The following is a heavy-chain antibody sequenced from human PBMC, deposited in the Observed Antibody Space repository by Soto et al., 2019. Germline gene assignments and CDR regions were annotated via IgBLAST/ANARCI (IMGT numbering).Heavy chain of an antibody. CDR1: GFTFSTYG. CDR3: AKEFQWELHAFDI. V-gene: IGHV3-30*02. J-gene: IGHJ3*02. Sequence: PGGSLRLSCAASGFTFSTYGMLWVRQAPGKGLEWVAVMGNDGITTFYADSVKGRFTISRDNSKNTLFLQMNSLRADDTAVYYCAKEFQWELHAFDIWGHGTMVTVSS. D-gene: IGHD1-26*01. CDR2: MGNDGITT.